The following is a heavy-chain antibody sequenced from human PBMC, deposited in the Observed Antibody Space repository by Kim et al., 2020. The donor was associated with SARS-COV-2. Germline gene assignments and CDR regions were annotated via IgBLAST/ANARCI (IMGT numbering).Heavy chain of an antibody. D-gene: IGHD6-6*01. CDR1: GYTFTSYY. Sequence: ASVKVSCKASGYTFTSYYMHWVRQAPGQGLEWMGIINPSGGSTSYAQKFQGRVTMTRDTSTSTVYMELSSLRSEDTAVYYCARDMSTIAARRAGVSWGQGTLVTVSS. CDR3: ARDMSTIAARRAGVS. V-gene: IGHV1-46*01. CDR2: INPSGGST. J-gene: IGHJ4*02.